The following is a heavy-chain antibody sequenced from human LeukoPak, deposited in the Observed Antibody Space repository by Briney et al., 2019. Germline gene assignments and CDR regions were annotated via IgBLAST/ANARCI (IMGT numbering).Heavy chain of an antibody. CDR3: AKEVQLSSGWSNWFDP. CDR2: IYSGGST. Sequence: GGSMRPSCAASGFTVINNYMSWVRRAPGKGLKWFSVIYSGGSTYYADSVKGRFTLSRDNSKNTLYLQMNSLRAEDTAVYYCAKEVQLSSGWSNWFDPWGQGTLVTVSS. J-gene: IGHJ5*02. CDR1: GFTVINNY. V-gene: IGHV3-53*01. D-gene: IGHD6-19*01.